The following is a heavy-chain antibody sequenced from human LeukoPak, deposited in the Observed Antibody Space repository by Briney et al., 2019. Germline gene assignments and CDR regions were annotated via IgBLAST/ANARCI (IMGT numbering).Heavy chain of an antibody. J-gene: IGHJ3*02. CDR2: ISDYNGNT. CDR3: ARGTIVGATSGAFDI. CDR1: GYTFTSYG. D-gene: IGHD1-26*01. Sequence: SVKVCCKASGYTFTSYGISWVRQAPGQGLEWMGWISDYNGNTNYAQKLQGRVTMTTDTSTSTAYMELRSLRSDDTAVYYCARGTIVGATSGAFDIWGQGTMVTVSS. V-gene: IGHV1-18*01.